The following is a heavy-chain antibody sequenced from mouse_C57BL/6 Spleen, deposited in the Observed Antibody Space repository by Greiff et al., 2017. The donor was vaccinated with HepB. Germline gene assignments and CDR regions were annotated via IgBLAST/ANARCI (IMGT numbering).Heavy chain of an antibody. V-gene: IGHV1-76*01. CDR3: ARTAQGGFAY. CDR2: IYPGSGNT. D-gene: IGHD3-2*02. Sequence: QVQLQQPGAELVRPGASVKLSCKASGYTFTDYYINWVKQRPGQGLEWIARIYPGSGNTYYNEKFKGKATLTAEKSSSTAYMQLSSLTSEDSAVYFCARTAQGGFAYWGQGTLVTVSA. CDR1: GYTFTDYY. J-gene: IGHJ3*01.